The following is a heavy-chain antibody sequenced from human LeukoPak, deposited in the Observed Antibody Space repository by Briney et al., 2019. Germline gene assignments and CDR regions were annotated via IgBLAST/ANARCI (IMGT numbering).Heavy chain of an antibody. CDR3: ARALLGFGELSYNWFDP. D-gene: IGHD3-10*01. V-gene: IGHV1-18*01. Sequence: GASVKVSRKASGYTFTSYGISWVRQAPGQGLEWMGWISAYNGNTNYAQKLQGRVTMTTDTSTSTAYMELRSLRSDDTAVYYCARALLGFGELSYNWFDPWGQGTLVTVSS. CDR2: ISAYNGNT. J-gene: IGHJ5*02. CDR1: GYTFTSYG.